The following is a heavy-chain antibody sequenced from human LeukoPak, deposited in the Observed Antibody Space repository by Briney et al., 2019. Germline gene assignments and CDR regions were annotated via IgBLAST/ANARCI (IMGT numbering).Heavy chain of an antibody. CDR3: AREIYTFSSSSLDF. CDR1: GFTFSNCP. V-gene: IGHV3-64*01. CDR2: ISPDGGTT. J-gene: IGHJ4*02. D-gene: IGHD6-13*01. Sequence: GGSLRLSCAASGFTFSNCPMHWGRQAPGKGLEYVSAISPDGGTTYYANSVKGRFTMSRDNSKNMLFLQMGSLRPEDMAIYYCAREIYTFSSSSLDFWGQGTLVTVSS.